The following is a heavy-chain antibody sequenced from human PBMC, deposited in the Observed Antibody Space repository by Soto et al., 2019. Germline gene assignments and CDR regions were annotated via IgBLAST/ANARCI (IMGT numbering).Heavy chain of an antibody. CDR1: GFTFSSYS. Sequence: GGSLRLSCAASGFTFSSYSMNWVRQAPGKGLEWVSYISSSSSTIYYADSVKGRFTISRDNAKNSLYLQMNSLRAEDTAVYYCARDRFEGGRGYFDLWGRGTLVTVSS. CDR3: ARDRFEGGRGYFDL. CDR2: ISSSSSTI. D-gene: IGHD3-16*01. V-gene: IGHV3-48*01. J-gene: IGHJ2*01.